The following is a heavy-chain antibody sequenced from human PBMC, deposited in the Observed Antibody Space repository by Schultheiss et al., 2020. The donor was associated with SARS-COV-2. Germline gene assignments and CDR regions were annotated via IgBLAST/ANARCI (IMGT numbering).Heavy chain of an antibody. Sequence: ASVKVSCKASGYTFTGYYMHWVRQAPGQGLEWMGWINPNSGGTNYAQKFQGRVTITADESTSTAYMELSSLGSEDTAVYYCARSGRPYYYYYGMDVWGQGTTVTVSS. D-gene: IGHD1-26*01. V-gene: IGHV1-2*02. CDR1: GYTFTGYY. J-gene: IGHJ6*02. CDR3: ARSGRPYYYYYGMDV. CDR2: INPNSGGT.